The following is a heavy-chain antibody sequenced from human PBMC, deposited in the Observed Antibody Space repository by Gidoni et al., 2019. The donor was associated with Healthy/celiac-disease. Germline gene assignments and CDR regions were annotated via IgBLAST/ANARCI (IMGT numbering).Heavy chain of an antibody. CDR1: GFTFGDYA. CDR3: TRDEWELIDY. D-gene: IGHD1-26*01. CDR2: IRSKAYGGTT. J-gene: IGHJ4*02. V-gene: IGHV3-49*04. Sequence: EVQLVESGGGLVQPGRSLRLSCTASGFTFGDYAMSWVRQAPGKGLEWVGFIRSKAYGGTTEYAASVKGRFTISRDDSKSIAYLQMNSLKTEDTAVYYCTRDEWELIDYWGQGTLVTVSS.